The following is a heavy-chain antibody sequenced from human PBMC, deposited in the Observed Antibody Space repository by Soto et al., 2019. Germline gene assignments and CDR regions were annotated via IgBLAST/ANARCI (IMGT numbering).Heavy chain of an antibody. V-gene: IGHV4-59*08. CDR3: ARGRVMLTFGGASEEWGIDS. D-gene: IGHD3-16*01. J-gene: IGHJ4*02. CDR2: IYYAGST. Sequence: PSETLSLTCTFSGDSMISYFWSWIRQPPGRGLDWIGFIYYAGSTKYNPSLNSRVTISVDTSKNQFSLTVTSVTAADTAVYYCARGRVMLTFGGASEEWGIDSWGPGTLVTVSS. CDR1: GDSMISYF.